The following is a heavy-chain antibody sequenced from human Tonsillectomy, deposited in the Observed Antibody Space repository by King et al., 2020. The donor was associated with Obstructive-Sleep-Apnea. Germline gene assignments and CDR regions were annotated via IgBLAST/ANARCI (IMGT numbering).Heavy chain of an antibody. CDR2: VYYSGNT. CDR3: ARHRGVEDYGGYGDYFDY. V-gene: IGHV4-59*08. Sequence: VQLQESGPGLVKPSETLSLTCSVSGGSINNYYWSWIRQPPGKGLEWIGYVYYSGNTNFNPSLKSRVPISADPSKIKFSLRLSSVTAADTAVYYCARHRGVEDYGGYGDYFDYWGQGTLVTVSS. D-gene: IGHD5-12*01. J-gene: IGHJ4*02. CDR1: GGSINNYY.